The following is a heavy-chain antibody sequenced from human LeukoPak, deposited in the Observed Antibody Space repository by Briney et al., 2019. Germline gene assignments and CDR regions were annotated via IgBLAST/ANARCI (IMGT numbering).Heavy chain of an antibody. Sequence: GSLSLSGAASGFPFRDFYLSWFRQAAGRGREGLAYFIGGSITIYYADSLKGRFTISRDNANNSLYLQMNSLTAEDTALYYCARASSPWFRVERAFDPWGQGTLVTVSS. D-gene: IGHD3-10*01. CDR1: GFPFRDFY. CDR3: ARASSPWFRVERAFDP. CDR2: FIGGSITI. J-gene: IGHJ5*02. V-gene: IGHV3-11*01.